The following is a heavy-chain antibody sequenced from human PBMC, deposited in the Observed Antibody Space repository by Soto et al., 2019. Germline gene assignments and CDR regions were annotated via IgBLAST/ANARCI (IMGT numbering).Heavy chain of an antibody. J-gene: IGHJ4*02. CDR2: ISGGGNDA. CDR3: ARSLFLASADTEPFDY. CDR1: GFTFSSYA. Sequence: EVQLLESGGGLGQPGGSLVLSCAASGFTFSSYAMTWVRQAPGKGLEWVSSISGGGNDAYYADSVKGRFTISRDNSKNTLYLQMTSLRADDTAVYYCARSLFLASADTEPFDYWGQGTLVTVSS. V-gene: IGHV3-23*01. D-gene: IGHD6-13*01.